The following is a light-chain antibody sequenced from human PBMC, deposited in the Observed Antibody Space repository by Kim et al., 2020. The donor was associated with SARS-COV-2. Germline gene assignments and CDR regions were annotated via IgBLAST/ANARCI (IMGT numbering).Light chain of an antibody. CDR1: SSNIGAGYD. V-gene: IGLV1-40*01. CDR2: GNS. CDR3: QSYDSSLSGSEV. J-gene: IGLJ1*01. Sequence: RVTISCTGSSSNIGAGYDVHWYQQLPGTAPKLLIYGNSNRPSGVPDRFSGSKSGTSASLAITGLQAEDEADYYCQSYDSSLSGSEVFGTGTKVTVL.